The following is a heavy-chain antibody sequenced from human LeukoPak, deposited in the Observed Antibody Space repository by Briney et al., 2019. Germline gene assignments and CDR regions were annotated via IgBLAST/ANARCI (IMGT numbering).Heavy chain of an antibody. Sequence: SETLSLTRTVSGGSINSHYWSWIRQPPGKGLEWIGYIFYSGSTNYNPSLKSRVTISVDRSTSHFSLKLRSVTAADTAVYYCARGAGSHAYAWGQGTLVTVSS. CDR3: ARGAGSHAYA. D-gene: IGHD6-19*01. J-gene: IGHJ4*02. CDR1: GGSINSHY. CDR2: IFYSGST. V-gene: IGHV4-59*11.